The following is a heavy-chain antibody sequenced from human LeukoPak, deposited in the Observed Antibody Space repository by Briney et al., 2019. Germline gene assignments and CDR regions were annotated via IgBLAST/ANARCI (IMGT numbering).Heavy chain of an antibody. J-gene: IGHJ6*02. V-gene: IGHV3-23*01. Sequence: PGGSLRLSCAASEFTFSSYAMQWVRQAPGKGLEWVSGINVSGGSTWYADSVKGRFTISRDNSKNTLYLQMYSLRAEDTAVYYCAKYVSARGPPYALDVWGQGTTVTVFS. D-gene: IGHD2/OR15-2a*01. CDR3: AKYVSARGPPYALDV. CDR2: INVSGGST. CDR1: EFTFSSYA.